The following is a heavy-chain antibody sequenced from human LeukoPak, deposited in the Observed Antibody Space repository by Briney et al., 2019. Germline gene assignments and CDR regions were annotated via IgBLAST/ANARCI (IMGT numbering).Heavy chain of an antibody. V-gene: IGHV1-18*01. J-gene: IGHJ4*02. CDR3: ARQYCSSTSCYPPDY. D-gene: IGHD2-2*01. CDR2: ISAYNGNT. CDR1: GYTFTSYG. Sequence: ASVKVSCKASGYTFTSYGISWVRQAPGQGLEWMGWISAYNGNTNYAQKLQGRVTMTTDTSTSTAYMELRSLRSDDTAVYYCARQYCSSTSCYPPDYWGQGTLVTVSS.